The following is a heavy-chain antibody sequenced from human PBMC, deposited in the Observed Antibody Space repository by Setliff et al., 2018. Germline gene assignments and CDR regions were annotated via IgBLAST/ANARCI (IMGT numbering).Heavy chain of an antibody. V-gene: IGHV1-18*01. CDR1: GYTFTSYG. CDR2: ISVYNGKT. Sequence: ASVKVSCKASGYTFTSYGFSWVRQAPGQGLEWMGWISVYNGKTKYSQKFQVRVTITRDTSPSTAHMELSSLRSEDTAVYYCARRANSDLDYWGQGTLVTVSS. CDR3: ARRANSDLDY. D-gene: IGHD2-21*02. J-gene: IGHJ4*02.